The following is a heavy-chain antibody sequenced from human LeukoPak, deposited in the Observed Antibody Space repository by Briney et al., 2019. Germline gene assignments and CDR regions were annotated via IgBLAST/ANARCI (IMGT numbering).Heavy chain of an antibody. V-gene: IGHV1-2*02. J-gene: IGHJ4*02. D-gene: IGHD3-3*01. CDR3: ARDQVATLWSGYDY. CDR2: INPNRGGT. CDR1: GYTFTGYY. Sequence: ASVKVSCKASGYTFTGYYMHWVRQAPGQGLEWMGWINPNRGGTNYAQKFQGKVTMTRDTSISTAYMELSRLRSDDTAVYYCARDQVATLWSGYDYWGQGTLVTVSS.